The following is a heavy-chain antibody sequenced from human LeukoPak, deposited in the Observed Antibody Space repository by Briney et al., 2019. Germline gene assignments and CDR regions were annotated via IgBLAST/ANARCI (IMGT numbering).Heavy chain of an antibody. CDR3: AKVAYSSSSDLGNSLGFDY. J-gene: IGHJ4*02. Sequence: GGSLRLSCAASGFSFSNFAMTWVRQAPGKRLDWVSVISGSGGNTYYADSVKGRFTISRDNSKNTLYLQMNSLRAEDTAVYYCAKVAYSSSSDLGNSLGFDYWGQGTLVTVSS. CDR1: GFSFSNFA. D-gene: IGHD6-6*01. V-gene: IGHV3-23*01. CDR2: ISGSGGNT.